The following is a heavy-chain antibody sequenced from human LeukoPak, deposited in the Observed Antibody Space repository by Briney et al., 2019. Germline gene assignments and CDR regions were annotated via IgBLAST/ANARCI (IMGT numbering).Heavy chain of an antibody. CDR1: GFTFSDYY. CDR3: ARVYCSSTSCYIDY. J-gene: IGHJ4*02. Sequence: GGSLRLSCAASGFTFSDYYMSWIRQAPGKGLEWVSYISSSGSTIYYADSVKSRFTISRDNAKNSLYLQMNSLRADDTAVYYCARVYCSSTSCYIDYWGQGTLVTVSS. CDR2: ISSSGSTI. D-gene: IGHD2-2*02. V-gene: IGHV3-11*01.